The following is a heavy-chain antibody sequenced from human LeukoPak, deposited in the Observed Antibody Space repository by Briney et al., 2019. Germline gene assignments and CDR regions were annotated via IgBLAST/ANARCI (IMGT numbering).Heavy chain of an antibody. D-gene: IGHD2/OR15-2a*01. CDR2: ITSEGEGAKT. CDR3: LAPSPYFSGFDV. J-gene: IGHJ3*01. CDR1: GFTIGTAW. Sequence: PGGSLRLSCVSSGFTIGTAWMSWVRQAPGKGLEWVGDITSEGEGAKTDYAAPAKGRLVISRHDSKNMISLQMSSRKIDNTAIYYCLAPSPYFSGFDV. V-gene: IGHV3-15*01.